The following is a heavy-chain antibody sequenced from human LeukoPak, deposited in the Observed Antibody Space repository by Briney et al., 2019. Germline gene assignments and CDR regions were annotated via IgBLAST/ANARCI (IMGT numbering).Heavy chain of an antibody. V-gene: IGHV3-49*04. D-gene: IGHD6-13*01. J-gene: IGHJ6*02. CDR2: IRSKAYGGTT. Sequence: GRSLRLSCTASGFTFGDYAMSWVRQAPGKGLEWVGFIRSKAYGGTTEYAASVKGRFTISRDDSKSIAYLQMNSLKTEDTAVYYCTRAETSSSWYFLDGMDVWGQGTTVTVSS. CDR3: TRAETSSSWYFLDGMDV. CDR1: GFTFGDYA.